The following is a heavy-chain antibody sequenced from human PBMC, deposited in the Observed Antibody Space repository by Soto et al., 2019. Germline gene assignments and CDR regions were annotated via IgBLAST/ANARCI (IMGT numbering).Heavy chain of an antibody. CDR2: IRSKAYGGTT. Sequence: QPGGSLRLSCTASGFTFGDYAMSWFRQAPGKGLEWVGFIRSKAYGGTTEYAASVKGRSTISRDDSKSIAYLQMNSLKTEDTAVYYCTRVGIVLVPAAILDPWGQGTLVTVSS. CDR3: TRVGIVLVPAAILDP. CDR1: GFTFGDYA. J-gene: IGHJ5*02. D-gene: IGHD2-2*03. V-gene: IGHV3-49*03.